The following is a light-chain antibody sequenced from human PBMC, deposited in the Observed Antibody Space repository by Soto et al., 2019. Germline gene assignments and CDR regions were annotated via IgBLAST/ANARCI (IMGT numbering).Light chain of an antibody. CDR3: SSYTSSSFYG. CDR2: DVS. J-gene: IGLJ1*01. Sequence: QSVLTQPASVSGSPGQSITISCTGTSRDDGGYNYVSWYQQHPGKAPKLMIYDVSNRPSGVSNRFSGSKSGNTASLTISGLQAEDEADYYCSSYTSSSFYGFGTGTKVTVL. CDR1: SRDDGGYNY. V-gene: IGLV2-14*01.